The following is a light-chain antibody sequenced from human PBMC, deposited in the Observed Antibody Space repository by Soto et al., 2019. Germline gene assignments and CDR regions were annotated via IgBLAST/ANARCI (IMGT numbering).Light chain of an antibody. Sequence: DIQITQSPSTLSASVADRVTIISRASQNISSFLNWYQQRPGKAPKLLIHDASSLQSGVPSRFSGSGSGTDFTLTISSLQPEDFATYYCQQSYSTPPITFGQGTRLEIK. CDR3: QQSYSTPPIT. V-gene: IGKV1-39*01. J-gene: IGKJ5*01. CDR2: DAS. CDR1: QNISSF.